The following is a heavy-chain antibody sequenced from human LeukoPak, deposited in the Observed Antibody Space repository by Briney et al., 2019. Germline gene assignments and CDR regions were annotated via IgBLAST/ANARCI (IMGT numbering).Heavy chain of an antibody. J-gene: IGHJ3*01. D-gene: IGHD2-21*01. CDR3: AQELLNADAFDV. Sequence: GGSLRLSSTTSGFTFSAHYMDWVHQAPGRGLEWLRRNRDKPNSYTTEYAASVKGRFTISRDESRNSLYLQMDNLEIDDTAVYYCAQELLNADAFDVWGQGTMVTVSS. CDR2: NRDKPNSYTT. V-gene: IGHV3-72*01. CDR1: GFTFSAHY.